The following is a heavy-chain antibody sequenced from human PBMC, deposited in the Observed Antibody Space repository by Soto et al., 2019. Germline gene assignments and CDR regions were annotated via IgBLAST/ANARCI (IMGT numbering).Heavy chain of an antibody. Sequence: SETLSLTCAVYGGSFSGYYWSWIRQPPGKGLEWIGEINHSGSTNYNPSLKSRVTISGDTSKNQFSLKLSCVTAADTAVYYCARGLTYYDFWSGYYSLGCWFDPWGQGTLVTVSS. D-gene: IGHD3-3*01. CDR3: ARGLTYYDFWSGYYSLGCWFDP. CDR1: GGSFSGYY. V-gene: IGHV4-34*01. J-gene: IGHJ5*02. CDR2: INHSGST.